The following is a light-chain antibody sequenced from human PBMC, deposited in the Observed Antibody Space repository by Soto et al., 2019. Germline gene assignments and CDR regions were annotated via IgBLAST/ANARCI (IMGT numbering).Light chain of an antibody. CDR2: DAS. J-gene: IGKJ5*01. CDR3: QQRSNCPTT. Sequence: EILITESPSAISATPLERSTLPLRASQSVSSNLAWYQQKPGQAPRLLIYDASNRATGIPARFSGSGSGTDFTLTISSLEPEDFAVYYCQQRSNCPTTFGHWTRLEI. V-gene: IGKV3-11*01. CDR1: QSVSSN.